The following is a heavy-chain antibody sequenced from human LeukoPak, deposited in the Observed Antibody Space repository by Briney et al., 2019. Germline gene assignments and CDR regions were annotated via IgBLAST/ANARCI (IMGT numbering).Heavy chain of an antibody. V-gene: IGHV1-2*02. Sequence: ASVKVSCKASGYTFTEYYIHWVRQAPGQGLEWMGWINPNSGDTNCAQKFQGRVTMTRDTSISTAYMELGRLKSDDTALYYCAGGMTGGDYWGQGTLVTVSS. D-gene: IGHD3-9*01. CDR1: GYTFTEYY. CDR3: AGGMTGGDY. CDR2: INPNSGDT. J-gene: IGHJ4*02.